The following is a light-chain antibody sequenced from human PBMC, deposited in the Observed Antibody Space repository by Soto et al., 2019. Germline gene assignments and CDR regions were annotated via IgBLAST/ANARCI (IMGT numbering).Light chain of an antibody. J-gene: IGLJ2*01. CDR1: SSDVGSYNL. CDR3: SSYTITHIPVI. Sequence: QSALTQPASVSGSPGQSITISCTGTSSDVGSYNLVSWYQQHPGKAPKLMIYEGSKRPSGVSNRFSGSKSGNTASLTISGLQAEDEADYYCSSYTITHIPVIFGGGTKLTVL. V-gene: IGLV2-14*02. CDR2: EGS.